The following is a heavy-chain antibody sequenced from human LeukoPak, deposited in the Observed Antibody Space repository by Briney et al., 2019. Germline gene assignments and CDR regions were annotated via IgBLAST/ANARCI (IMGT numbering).Heavy chain of an antibody. J-gene: IGHJ6*02. D-gene: IGHD3-10*01. Sequence: PGGSLRLSCAASGFTFSSFGVHWVRQAPGKGLEWVAFISYDGSNEYYTDSLKGRFTISRDNSKNTLYLQMHSLRAEDTAVYYCAKDHGSGNFYGMDVWGQGTTVTVPS. CDR2: ISYDGSNE. CDR1: GFTFSSFG. V-gene: IGHV3-30*18. CDR3: AKDHGSGNFYGMDV.